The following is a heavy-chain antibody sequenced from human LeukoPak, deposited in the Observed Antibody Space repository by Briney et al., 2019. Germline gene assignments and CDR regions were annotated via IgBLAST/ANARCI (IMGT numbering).Heavy chain of an antibody. CDR2: IVEDGSQK. CDR3: AGYNCSSTTCYTGGFDY. CDR1: GFTFSSCW. D-gene: IGHD2-2*02. V-gene: IGHV3-7*01. Sequence: GGSLRLSCAASGFTFSSCWMTWVRQAPGKGLEWVASIVEDGSQKYYVDSVKGRFTISRDNAKNSPYLQMNSLEAEDTAVYYCAGYNCSSTTCYTGGFDYWGQGTLVTVSS. J-gene: IGHJ4*02.